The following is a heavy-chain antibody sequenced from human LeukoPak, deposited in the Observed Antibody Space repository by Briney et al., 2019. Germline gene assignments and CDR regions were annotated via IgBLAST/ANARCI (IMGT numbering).Heavy chain of an antibody. CDR3: AAPGATGKSKGAFDF. CDR2: IYPGDSET. Sequence: GESLKISCKGSGYSFSNHWIAWVRQMPGKGLEWMGIIYPGDSETRYSPSFQGQVTMSADKSISTAYLQWGSLKASDSAMYYCAAPGATGKSKGAFDFWGQGTTVTVSS. D-gene: IGHD1-1*01. J-gene: IGHJ3*01. V-gene: IGHV5-51*01. CDR1: GYSFSNHW.